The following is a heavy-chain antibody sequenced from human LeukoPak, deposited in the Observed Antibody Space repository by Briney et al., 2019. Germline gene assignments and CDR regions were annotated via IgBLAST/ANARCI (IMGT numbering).Heavy chain of an antibody. D-gene: IGHD3-16*01. CDR3: AREKRLGAAYYYGMDV. Sequence: SETLSLTCTVSGGSISSGGYYWSWIRQHPGKGLDWIGYIYYSGSTYYNPSLKSRVTISVDTSKNQFSLKLSSVTAADTAVYYCAREKRLGAAYYYGMDVWGQGTTVTVSS. CDR1: GGSISSGGYY. CDR2: IYYSGST. J-gene: IGHJ6*02. V-gene: IGHV4-31*03.